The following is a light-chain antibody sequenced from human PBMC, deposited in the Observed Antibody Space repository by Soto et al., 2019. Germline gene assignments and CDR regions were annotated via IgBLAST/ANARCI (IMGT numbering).Light chain of an antibody. Sequence: QSALTQPASVSGSPGQSITISCTGTSSDVGGYNSVSWYRQYPGKAPKLIIFDVTDRPSGISTRFSGSKSGNTASLTISGLQAEDEAVFYCTSYTSSSTTVFGTGTKLTVL. CDR2: DVT. CDR1: SSDVGGYNS. CDR3: TSYTSSSTTV. V-gene: IGLV2-14*01. J-gene: IGLJ1*01.